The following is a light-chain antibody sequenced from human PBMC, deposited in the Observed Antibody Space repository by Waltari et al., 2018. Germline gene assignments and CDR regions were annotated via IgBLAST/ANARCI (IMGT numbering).Light chain of an antibody. Sequence: QSALTQPASLSGSPEQSITISCTGTSRYGGSYNLVSWYQQHPGRAPKLMISEVNERPSGVSIRFAGSKSGNTASLTISGLQAEDEADYYCCSYAGSNTVLFGGGTKLTVL. CDR1: SRYGGSYNL. CDR3: CSYAGSNTVL. CDR2: EVN. J-gene: IGLJ2*01. V-gene: IGLV2-23*02.